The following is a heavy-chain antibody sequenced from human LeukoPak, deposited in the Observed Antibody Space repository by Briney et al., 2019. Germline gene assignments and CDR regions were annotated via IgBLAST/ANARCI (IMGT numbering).Heavy chain of an antibody. Sequence: SETLSLTCTVSGASISSRSYYWGWIRQPPGKGLEWIGSIYYNGGTYYNPSLKSRVTISVDTSKHQFSLKLSSVTAADTTVYYCARQGYVGAAALYYFDYWGQGTLVTVSS. CDR3: ARQGYVGAAALYYFDY. J-gene: IGHJ4*02. CDR1: GASISSRSYY. CDR2: IYYNGGT. V-gene: IGHV4-39*01. D-gene: IGHD6-13*01.